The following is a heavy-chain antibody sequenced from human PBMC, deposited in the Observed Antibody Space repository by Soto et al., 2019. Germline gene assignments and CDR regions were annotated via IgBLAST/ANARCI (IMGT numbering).Heavy chain of an antibody. J-gene: IGHJ3*02. D-gene: IGHD6-13*01. CDR1: GFTFSDYY. V-gene: IGHV3-11*01. Sequence: GGSLRLSCAASGFTFSDYYMSWIRQAPGKGLEWVSYITSSNSAIYYADSVKGRFTISRDNAKNSLYLQMNSLRAEDTAVYYCARRIATAGAHAFDIWGQGTMVTVSS. CDR3: ARRIATAGAHAFDI. CDR2: ITSSNSAI.